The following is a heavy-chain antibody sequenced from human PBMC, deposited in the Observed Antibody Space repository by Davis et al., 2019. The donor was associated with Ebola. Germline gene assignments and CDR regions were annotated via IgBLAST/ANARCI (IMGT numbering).Heavy chain of an antibody. D-gene: IGHD6-13*01. V-gene: IGHV4-39*01. CDR1: GGSIISSSSY. CDR3: ARGRWKQQLESFDF. CDR2: IYYSGIT. Sequence: MPSETLSLTCTVSGGSIISSSSYWGWIRQPPRKGLEWIGSIYYSGITYYNPSLKSRVTISVDTSKNQFSLQLNSVSPEDTAVYYCARGRWKQQLESFDFWGQGTLVIVSS. J-gene: IGHJ4*02.